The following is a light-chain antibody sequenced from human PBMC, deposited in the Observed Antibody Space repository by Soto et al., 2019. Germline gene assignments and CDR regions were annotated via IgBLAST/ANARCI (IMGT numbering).Light chain of an antibody. J-gene: IGKJ1*01. CDR3: QQSYSSPPT. V-gene: IGKV1-39*01. CDR1: QSISSN. Sequence: DIQMTQSPSSLSASVGDRVTITCRASQSISSNLNWYQQKPGKAPKLLIYAASTLQSGVPSRFSGSRSATDFALTISSLQPEDFATYYCQQSYSSPPTFGQGTKVDI. CDR2: AAS.